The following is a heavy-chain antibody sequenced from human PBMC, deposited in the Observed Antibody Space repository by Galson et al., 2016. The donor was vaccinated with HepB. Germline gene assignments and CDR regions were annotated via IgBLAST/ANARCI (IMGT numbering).Heavy chain of an antibody. CDR1: GGTFNSYS. CDR3: ARALLWYDYGYPVYYYYHMGV. D-gene: IGHD3-10*01. CDR2: IIPIFGTA. Sequence: SVKVSCKVSGGTFNSYSISWVRQAPGQGLEWMGGIIPIFGTANYAQKFQGRVTITADESTRTAYMELVSLTSDDTAVYYCARALLWYDYGYPVYYYYHMGVWGRGTTVTVSS. J-gene: IGHJ6*03. V-gene: IGHV1-69*13.